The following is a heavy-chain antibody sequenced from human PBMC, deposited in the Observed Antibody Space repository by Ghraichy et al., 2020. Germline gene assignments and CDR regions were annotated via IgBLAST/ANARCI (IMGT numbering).Heavy chain of an antibody. J-gene: IGHJ3*02. CDR2: ISYDGSNK. D-gene: IGHD6-13*01. Sequence: GGSLRLSCAASGFTFSSYGMHWVRQAPGKGLEWVAVISYDGSNKYYADSVKGRFTISRDNSKNTLYLQMNSLRAEDTAVYYCAKLPVYVAAAGTADAFDIWGQETMVTVSS. CDR3: AKLPVYVAAAGTADAFDI. V-gene: IGHV3-30*18. CDR1: GFTFSSYG.